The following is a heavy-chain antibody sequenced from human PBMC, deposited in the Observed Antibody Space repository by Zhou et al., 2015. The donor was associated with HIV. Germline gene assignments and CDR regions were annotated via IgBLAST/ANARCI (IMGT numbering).Heavy chain of an antibody. CDR2: IWYDGSNK. Sequence: QVQLVESGGGVVQPGRSLRLSCAASGFTFSTYGMHWVRQAPGKGLEWVAIIWYDGSNKYYADSVKGRFTISRDNSKNTLYLQMNSLRAEDTAVYYCARDFFDNGDPKALDIWGQGTKVTVSS. J-gene: IGHJ3*02. D-gene: IGHD4-17*01. CDR1: GFTFSTYG. CDR3: ARDFFDNGDPKALDI. V-gene: IGHV3-33*01.